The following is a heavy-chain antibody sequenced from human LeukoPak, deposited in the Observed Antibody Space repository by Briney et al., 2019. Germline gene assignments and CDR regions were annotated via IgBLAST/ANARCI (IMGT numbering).Heavy chain of an antibody. J-gene: IGHJ4*02. Sequence: SETLSLTCTVSGGSISSSSYYWGWIRQPPGKGLEWIGSIYYSGSTNYNPSLKSRVTISVDTSKNQFSLKLSSVTAADTAVYYCARGPIAVAGTSIASDYWGQGTLVTVSS. CDR3: ARGPIAVAGTSIASDY. CDR1: GGSISSSSYY. V-gene: IGHV4-39*07. CDR2: IYYSGST. D-gene: IGHD6-19*01.